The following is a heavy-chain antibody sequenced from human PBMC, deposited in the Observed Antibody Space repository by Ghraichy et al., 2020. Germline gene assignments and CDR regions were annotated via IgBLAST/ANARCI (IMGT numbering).Heavy chain of an antibody. CDR2: IYSGGST. CDR3: ARDQPYDFWSGSIGGMDV. V-gene: IGHV3-53*01. CDR1: GFTVSSNY. J-gene: IGHJ6*02. D-gene: IGHD3-3*01. Sequence: GGSLRLSCAASGFTVSSNYMSWVRQAPGKGLEWVSVIYSGGSTYYADSVKGRFTISRDNSKNTLYLQMNSLRAEDTAVYYCARDQPYDFWSGSIGGMDVWGQGTTVTVSS.